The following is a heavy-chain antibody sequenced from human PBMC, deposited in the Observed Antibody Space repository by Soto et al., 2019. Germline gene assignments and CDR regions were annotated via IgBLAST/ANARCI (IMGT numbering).Heavy chain of an antibody. J-gene: IGHJ6*02. CDR1: GGTFSSYT. Sequence: ASVKVSCKASGGTFSSYTISWVRQAPGQGLEWMGRIIPILGIANYAQKFQGRVTITADKSTSTAYMELSSLRSEDTAVYYCARSADGTAMVPSYGMDVWGQGTTVTVSS. CDR3: ARSADGTAMVPSYGMDV. D-gene: IGHD5-18*01. CDR2: IIPILGIA. V-gene: IGHV1-69*02.